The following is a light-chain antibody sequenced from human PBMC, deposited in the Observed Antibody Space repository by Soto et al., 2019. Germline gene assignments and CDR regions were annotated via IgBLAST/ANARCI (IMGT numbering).Light chain of an antibody. CDR2: DVS. CDR1: SSDIASYNY. V-gene: IGLV2-14*03. Sequence: QSALTQPASLSGSPGQSITISCTGTSSDIASYNYVSWYQQHPGKAPKLMIFDVSYRPSGISDRFSGSKSGNTASLTISGLQPEDEADYYCSSYGASSTLFGGGTKLTVL. CDR3: SSYGASSTL. J-gene: IGLJ2*01.